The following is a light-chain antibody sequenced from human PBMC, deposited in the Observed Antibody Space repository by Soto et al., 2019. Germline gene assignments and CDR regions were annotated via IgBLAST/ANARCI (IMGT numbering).Light chain of an antibody. J-gene: IGKJ1*01. CDR3: QQYNTWPLT. Sequence: EIVMTQSPATLSVSPGERATLSCRASQSASNNLAWYQQKPGQAPRLLIYVASTRATGIPARFSGSGSGTEFTLTISSLQSEDFAVYYCQQYNTWPLTFGQGTKVEI. V-gene: IGKV3-15*01. CDR2: VAS. CDR1: QSASNN.